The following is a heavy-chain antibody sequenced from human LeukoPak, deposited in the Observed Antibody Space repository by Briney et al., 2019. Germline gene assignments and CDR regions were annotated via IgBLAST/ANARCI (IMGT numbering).Heavy chain of an antibody. D-gene: IGHD2-21*01. CDR1: GLTFSRHC. CDR2: ITDNGGER. CDR3: ARDGLWGWAQYDY. J-gene: IGHJ4*02. V-gene: IGHV3-23*01. Sequence: GRSLRLSSAVSGLTFSRHCMGCVRQPPRKWLEWVAWITDNGGERNYGDSVKGRFTNSRDNYKNTLDLQMNSLGDEDTALYYCARDGLWGWAQYDYWRQGIMVSV.